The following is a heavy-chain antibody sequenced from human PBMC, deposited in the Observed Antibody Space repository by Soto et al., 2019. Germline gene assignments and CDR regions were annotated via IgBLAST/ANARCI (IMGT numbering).Heavy chain of an antibody. Sequence: PSETLSLTCTVSGGSVSSGSYYWSWIRQPPGKGLEWIGYIYYSGSTNYNPSLKSRVTISVDTSKNQFSLKLSSVTAADTAVYYCAREVYYYDSSGYYRSKYFDYWGQGTRVTVAS. CDR1: GGSVSSGSYY. CDR3: AREVYYYDSSGYYRSKYFDY. V-gene: IGHV4-61*01. D-gene: IGHD3-22*01. J-gene: IGHJ4*02. CDR2: IYYSGST.